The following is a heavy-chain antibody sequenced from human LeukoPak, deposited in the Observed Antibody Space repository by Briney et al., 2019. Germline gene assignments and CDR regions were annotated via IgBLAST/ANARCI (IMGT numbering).Heavy chain of an antibody. Sequence: GASVKVSCKASGYTFTSYGISWVRQAPGQGLEWMGWISGYNGNTNYAQKLQGRVTMTTDTSTSTAYMELRSLRSDDTAVYYCAKDQGLTAPPPYGLDVWGQGTTVIVTS. V-gene: IGHV1-18*01. CDR2: ISGYNGNT. J-gene: IGHJ6*02. D-gene: IGHD5-18*01. CDR3: AKDQGLTAPPPYGLDV. CDR1: GYTFTSYG.